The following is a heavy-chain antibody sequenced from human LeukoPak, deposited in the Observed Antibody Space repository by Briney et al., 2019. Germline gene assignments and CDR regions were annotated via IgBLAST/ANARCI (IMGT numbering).Heavy chain of an antibody. D-gene: IGHD5-24*01. Sequence: SETLSLTCTVSGXSLNRYYWSWLRQPPGKGLEWIGHMYYSGGTNYNPSLKSRVTISVDTSKNQFSLKLSSVTAADTAVYYCTRRCKDAYTLYCFDYWGQGTLVTVSS. V-gene: IGHV4-59*01. CDR2: MYYSGGT. CDR3: TRRCKDAYTLYCFDY. CDR1: GXSLNRYY. J-gene: IGHJ4*02.